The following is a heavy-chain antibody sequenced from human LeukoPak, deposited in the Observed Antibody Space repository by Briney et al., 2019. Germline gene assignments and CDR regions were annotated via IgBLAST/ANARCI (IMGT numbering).Heavy chain of an antibody. J-gene: IGHJ3*02. CDR1: GYTFTGYY. CDR3: ARVSHYYDSSGYSDAFDI. Sequence: ASVKVSCKASGYTFTGYYMHWVRQAPGQGLEWMGWINPNSGGTNYAQKFQGRVTMTRDTSISTAYMELSRLRSDDTAVYYCARVSHYYDSSGYSDAFDIWGQGTMVTVSS. D-gene: IGHD3-22*01. V-gene: IGHV1-2*02. CDR2: INPNSGGT.